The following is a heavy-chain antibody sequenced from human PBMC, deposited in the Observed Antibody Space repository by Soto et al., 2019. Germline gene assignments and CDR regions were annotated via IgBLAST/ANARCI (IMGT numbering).Heavy chain of an antibody. J-gene: IGHJ4*02. D-gene: IGHD4-17*01. CDR2: IYYSGST. Sequence: SETLSLTCTVSGGSISSGGYYWSWIRQHPGKGLEWIGYIYYSGSTYYNPSLKSRVTISVDTSKNQFSLKLSSVTAADTAVYYCARMSVRTVTTRRFDYWGQGTLVTVSS. V-gene: IGHV4-31*03. CDR1: GGSISSGGYY. CDR3: ARMSVRTVTTRRFDY.